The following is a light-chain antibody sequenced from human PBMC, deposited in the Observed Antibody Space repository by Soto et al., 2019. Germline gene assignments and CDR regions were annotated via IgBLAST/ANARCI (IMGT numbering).Light chain of an antibody. CDR1: ERMSGR. CDR2: DVS. J-gene: IGKJ1*01. CDR3: QQYDSYSAT. Sequence: DIQMTQSPSTLSASVGGSGAITCRASERMSGRLAWYEQKPGIPPKLLXYDVSALIRGVPSRFRGSGSGTEFTLTISSLQPDDFATYYCQQYDSYSATFGQGTKVDIK. V-gene: IGKV1-5*01.